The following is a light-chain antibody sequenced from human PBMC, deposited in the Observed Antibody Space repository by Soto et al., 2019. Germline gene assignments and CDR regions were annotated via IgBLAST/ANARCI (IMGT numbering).Light chain of an antibody. Sequence: EIVMTQSPATLSVSPGERATLSCRASQSVSSSLAWYQHKPGQAPRLLIYGASTRATGIPARFSGSGSGTEFTLTISSLQSEDLAVYYCQQYKNWLTWTFXQGTKV. CDR3: QQYKNWLTWT. V-gene: IGKV3-15*01. J-gene: IGKJ1*01. CDR1: QSVSSS. CDR2: GAS.